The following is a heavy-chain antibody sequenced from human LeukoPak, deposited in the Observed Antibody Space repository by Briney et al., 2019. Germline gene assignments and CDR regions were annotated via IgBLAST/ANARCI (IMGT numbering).Heavy chain of an antibody. CDR2: IKQDGSEK. V-gene: IGHV3-7*01. D-gene: IGHD5-18*01. Sequence: GGSLRLSCAVSGFTFSSYWMSWVRQAPGKGLEWVANIKQDGSEKYYVDSVKGRFTISRDNAKNSVYLQMNSLRAEDTAVYYCARGGGGYSYGFGHFDYWGQGTLVTVSS. CDR1: GFTFSSYW. CDR3: ARGGGGYSYGFGHFDY. J-gene: IGHJ4*02.